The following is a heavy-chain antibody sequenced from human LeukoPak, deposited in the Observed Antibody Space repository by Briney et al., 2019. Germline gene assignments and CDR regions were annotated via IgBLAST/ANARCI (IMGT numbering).Heavy chain of an antibody. Sequence: GASVKVSCKASGYTFSGYYIHWVRQAPGQGLEWMGRIIHKSGDSKYTQKFQGRVAMTRDTSITTAYMELTRLTSDDTAVYFCARSGSGSSWYGGTMWSFDIGGQGTLVTVSS. CDR2: IIHKSGDS. D-gene: IGHD6-13*01. V-gene: IGHV1-2*06. J-gene: IGHJ3*02. CDR1: GYTFSGYY. CDR3: ARSGSGSSWYGGTMWSFDI.